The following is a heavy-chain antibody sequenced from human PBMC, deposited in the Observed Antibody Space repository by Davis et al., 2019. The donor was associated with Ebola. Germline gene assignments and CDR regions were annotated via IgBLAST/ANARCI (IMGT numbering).Heavy chain of an antibody. D-gene: IGHD5-24*01. CDR1: GFTFNNAW. J-gene: IGHJ4*02. V-gene: IGHV3-15*04. Sequence: PGGSLRLSCVASGFTFNNAWMSWVRQAPGKGLEWVGRIESQIDGGTTDYAAPVKGRFTISRDDSKNTLYLQMNSLKSEDTAVYYCATKMQWGQGTLVTVSS. CDR2: IESQIDGGTT. CDR3: ATKMQ.